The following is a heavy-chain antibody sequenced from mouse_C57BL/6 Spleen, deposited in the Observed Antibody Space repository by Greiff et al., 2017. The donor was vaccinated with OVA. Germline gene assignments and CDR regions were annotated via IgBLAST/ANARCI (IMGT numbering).Heavy chain of an antibody. Sequence: EVQLQESGPGLVKPSQSLSLTCSVTGYSITSGYYWNWIRQFPGNKLEWMGYISYDGSNNYNPSLKNRISITRDTSKNQFFLKLNSVTTEDTATYYCARGYYAGAMDYWGQGTSVTVSS. V-gene: IGHV3-6*01. D-gene: IGHD6-5*01. CDR1: GYSITSGYY. CDR2: ISYDGSN. CDR3: ARGYYAGAMDY. J-gene: IGHJ4*01.